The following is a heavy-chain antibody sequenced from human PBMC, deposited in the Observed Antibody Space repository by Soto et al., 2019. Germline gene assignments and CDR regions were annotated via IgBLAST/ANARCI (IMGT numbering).Heavy chain of an antibody. Sequence: QVQLVQSGAEVKKPGASVQVSCKASGYTFTSYYIHRERQAPGQGLEWMGWINPDSGVTYYPHKFQDRVTMTRDTSISTAYMELSRLTSDDTALYYCARDRGVRDVWGQGTTVIVSS. CDR3: ARDRGVRDV. V-gene: IGHV1-2*02. CDR2: INPDSGVT. D-gene: IGHD2-8*01. J-gene: IGHJ6*02. CDR1: GYTFTSYY.